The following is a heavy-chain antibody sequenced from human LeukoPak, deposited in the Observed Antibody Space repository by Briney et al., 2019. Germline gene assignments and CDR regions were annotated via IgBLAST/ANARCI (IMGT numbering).Heavy chain of an antibody. D-gene: IGHD1-26*01. Sequence: GGSLRLSCAASGFTVRSNYMSWVRQAPGKGLEWVSIIYSGGSTYYTDSVKGRFTISRDNSNNTLYLQMNSLRVEDTAVYYCARGEWELLRAYWGQGTLVTVPS. CDR1: GFTVRSNY. J-gene: IGHJ4*02. CDR2: IYSGGST. V-gene: IGHV3-66*02. CDR3: ARGEWELLRAY.